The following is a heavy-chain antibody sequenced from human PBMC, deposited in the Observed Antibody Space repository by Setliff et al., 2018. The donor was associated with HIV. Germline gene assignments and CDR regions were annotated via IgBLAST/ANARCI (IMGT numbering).Heavy chain of an antibody. CDR2: IKSNSDGGTS. Sequence: PGGSLRLSCAASGFSFSYAWMTWVRQAPGKGLEWVGRIKSNSDGGTSDYAAAVKDRFSFSRDDSKSILYLQMNSLEIEDTAVYFCSTGPSRVSDGIADFWGPGTLVTVSS. J-gene: IGHJ4*02. V-gene: IGHV3-15*01. CDR1: GFSFSYAW. CDR3: STGPSRVSDGIADF.